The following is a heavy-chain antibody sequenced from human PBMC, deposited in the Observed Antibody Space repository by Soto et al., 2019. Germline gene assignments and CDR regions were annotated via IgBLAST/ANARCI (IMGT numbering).Heavy chain of an antibody. CDR1: RYSVSAYW. V-gene: IGHV3-7*01. CDR3: ARGGYCSSTSCSLFDY. J-gene: IGHJ4*02. CDR2: IRQDGRQK. Sequence: PGGARRVSCAAWRYSVSAYWMNWVRQAPGKGLEWVANIRQDGRQKYYVESVKGRFAIAGDNPKNSLYLQMHSLRADDTAVYYCARGGYCSSTSCSLFDYWGQRTLVTVPS. D-gene: IGHD2-2*03.